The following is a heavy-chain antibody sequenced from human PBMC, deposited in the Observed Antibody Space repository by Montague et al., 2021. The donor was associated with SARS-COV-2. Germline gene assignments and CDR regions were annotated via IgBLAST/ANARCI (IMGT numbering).Heavy chain of an antibody. D-gene: IGHD6-13*01. CDR1: GGSISRYS. J-gene: IGHJ3*02. CDR3: ARVGRGSSWYEVAFDI. CDR2: IYNSGST. V-gene: IGHV4-59*01. Sequence: SETLSLTCTVSGGSISRYSWTWIRQPPGKGLEWIGYIYNSGSTNYYPSPTSRVTISVDTSKNQFSLKLSSVAAADTAVYYCARVGRGSSWYEVAFDIWGQGTVVTVSS.